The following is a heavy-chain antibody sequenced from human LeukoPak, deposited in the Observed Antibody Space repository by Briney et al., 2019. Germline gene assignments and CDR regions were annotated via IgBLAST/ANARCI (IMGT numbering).Heavy chain of an antibody. D-gene: IGHD5-12*01. CDR1: GFSFGTYG. CDR3: ARGPSGYYYFED. Sequence: PGGSLRLSCAASGFSFGTYGMTWVRPVPGKGLEWVSGINRNGISTLYADSVKGRFTISRDNAKNSLYLQMNSLRAEDTALYYCARGPSGYYYFEDWGQGTLVTVSS. V-gene: IGHV3-20*04. J-gene: IGHJ4*02. CDR2: INRNGIST.